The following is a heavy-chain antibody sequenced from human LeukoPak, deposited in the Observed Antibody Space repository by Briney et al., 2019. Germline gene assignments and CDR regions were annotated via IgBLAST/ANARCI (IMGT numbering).Heavy chain of an antibody. Sequence: GGSLRLSCAASGFTFSSYGMHWVRQAPGKGLEWVAVISYDGSNKYYADSVKGRFTISRDNSKNTLYLQMDSLRAEDTAVYYCVGYGSGSYYNYYMDVWGKGTTVTVSS. CDR2: ISYDGSNK. D-gene: IGHD3-10*01. V-gene: IGHV3-30*03. CDR1: GFTFSSYG. CDR3: VGYGSGSYYNYYMDV. J-gene: IGHJ6*03.